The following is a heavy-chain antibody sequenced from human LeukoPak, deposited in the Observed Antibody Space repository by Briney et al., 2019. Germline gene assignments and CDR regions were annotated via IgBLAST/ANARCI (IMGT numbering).Heavy chain of an antibody. Sequence: PGGSLRLSCAASGFTFSSYAMSWVRQAPGKGLEWVSAISGSGGSTYYADSVKGRFTISRDNSKNMLYLQMNSLRAEDTAVYYCAKDLSDYYDSSGYYSGEGYFDYWGQGTLVTVSS. J-gene: IGHJ4*02. CDR1: GFTFSSYA. D-gene: IGHD3-22*01. CDR3: AKDLSDYYDSSGYYSGEGYFDY. V-gene: IGHV3-23*01. CDR2: ISGSGGST.